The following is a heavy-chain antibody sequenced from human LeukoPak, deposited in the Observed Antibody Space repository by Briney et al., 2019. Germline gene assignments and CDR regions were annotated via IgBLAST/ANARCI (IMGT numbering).Heavy chain of an antibody. CDR3: AREHSGSYAEH. CDR2: IYYSGNT. D-gene: IGHD1-26*01. CDR1: GGSISTSNYY. J-gene: IGHJ1*01. V-gene: IGHV4-39*07. Sequence: SETLSLTCTVSGGSISTSNYYWAWIRQPPGKGLEWIGSIYYSGNTYYDPSLKSRVTISVDTSKNQFSLKLSSVTAADTAVYHCAREHSGSYAEHWGQGTLVTVSS.